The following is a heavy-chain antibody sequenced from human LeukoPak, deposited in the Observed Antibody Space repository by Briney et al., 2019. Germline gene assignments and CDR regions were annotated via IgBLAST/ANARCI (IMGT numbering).Heavy chain of an antibody. Sequence: GRSLRLSCAASGFTFSSYGMHWVRQAPGKGLEWVAVISYDGSNKYYTDSVKGRFTISRDNSKNTLYLQVNSLRAEVTAVYYCAKDSWNYFLGGSRPRHFDYWGQGTLVTVSS. CDR1: GFTFSSYG. D-gene: IGHD1-7*01. J-gene: IGHJ4*02. CDR2: ISYDGSNK. CDR3: AKDSWNYFLGGSRPRHFDY. V-gene: IGHV3-30*18.